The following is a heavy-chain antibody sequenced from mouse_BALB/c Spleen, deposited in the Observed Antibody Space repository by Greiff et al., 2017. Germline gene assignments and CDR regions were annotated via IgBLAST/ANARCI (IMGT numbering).Heavy chain of an antibody. J-gene: IGHJ2*01. CDR2: IDPENGNT. D-gene: IGHD4-1*01. Sequence: VQLKQSGAELVRPGALVKLSYKASGFNIKDYYMHWVKQRPEQGLEWIGWIDPENGNTIYDPKFQGKASITADTSSNTAYLQLSSLTSEDTAVYYCAQPGSGDYWGQGTTLTVSS. CDR3: AQPGSGDY. CDR1: GFNIKDYY. V-gene: IGHV14-1*02.